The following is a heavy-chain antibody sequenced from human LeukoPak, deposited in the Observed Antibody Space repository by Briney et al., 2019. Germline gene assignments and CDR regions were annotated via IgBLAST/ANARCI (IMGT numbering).Heavy chain of an antibody. CDR2: ITTSGATT. CDR3: ARLFRDAFDI. D-gene: IGHD2/OR15-2a*01. Sequence: PGGSLRLSCAASRFTFSNSVMTWVRQAPGKGLEWVSTITTSGATTYYADSVKGRFTISRDNSKDTLYLQMVSLRAEDTALHYCARLFRDAFDIWGQGTMVTVSS. CDR1: RFTFSNSV. V-gene: IGHV3-23*01. J-gene: IGHJ3*02.